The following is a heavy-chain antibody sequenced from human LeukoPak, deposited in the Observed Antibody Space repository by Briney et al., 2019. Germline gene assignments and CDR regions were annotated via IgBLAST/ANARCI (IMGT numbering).Heavy chain of an antibody. CDR2: INPNSGGT. V-gene: IGHV1-2*02. D-gene: IGHD1-14*01. CDR1: GYTFTGYY. J-gene: IGHJ4*02. Sequence: GASVKASCKASGYTFTGYYMHWVRQAPGQGLEWMGWINPNSGGTNYAQKFQGRVTMTRDTSISTAYMELSRLRSDDTAVYYCARGPEGPTNDFDYWGQGTLVTVSS. CDR3: ARGPEGPTNDFDY.